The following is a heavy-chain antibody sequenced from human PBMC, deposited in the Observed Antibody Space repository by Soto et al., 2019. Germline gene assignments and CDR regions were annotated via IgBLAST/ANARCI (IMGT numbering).Heavy chain of an antibody. Sequence: GGSLRLSCAASGFTFSSYAMSWVRQAPGKGLEWVSAISGSGGSTYYADSVKGRFTISRDNAKNSLYLQMDSLRAEDTALYYCAKDIGILTGYYPSIPYYYYYGMDVWGQGTTVTVSS. CDR2: ISGSGGST. D-gene: IGHD3-9*01. CDR1: GFTFSSYA. V-gene: IGHV3-23*01. J-gene: IGHJ6*02. CDR3: AKDIGILTGYYPSIPYYYYYGMDV.